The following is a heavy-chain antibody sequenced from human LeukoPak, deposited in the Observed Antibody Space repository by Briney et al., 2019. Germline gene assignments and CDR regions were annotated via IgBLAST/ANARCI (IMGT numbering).Heavy chain of an antibody. D-gene: IGHD4/OR15-4a*01. Sequence: GGSLRLSCSASGFTFSTYTMHWVRQAPGKGLEYASAISSNGDSTYYADSVKGRFIISRDNSKNSLSLHMSSLRAEDTAVYYCVKSASNYGANWFDPWGQGTLVTVSS. V-gene: IGHV3-64D*09. CDR1: GFTFSTYT. CDR3: VKSASNYGANWFDP. J-gene: IGHJ5*02. CDR2: ISSNGDST.